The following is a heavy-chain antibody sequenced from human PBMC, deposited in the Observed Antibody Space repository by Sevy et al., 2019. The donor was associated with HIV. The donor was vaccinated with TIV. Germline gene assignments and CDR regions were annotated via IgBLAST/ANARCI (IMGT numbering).Heavy chain of an antibody. CDR3: ARDWPAPRYAQYSSSWHYYFDY. Sequence: ASVKVSCKASGGTFSSYAISWVRQAPGQGLEWMGGIIPIFGTANYAQKFQGRVTITADESTSTAYMELSSLRSEDTAVYYCARDWPAPRYAQYSSSWHYYFDYWGQRTLVTVSS. CDR2: IIPIFGTA. J-gene: IGHJ4*02. V-gene: IGHV1-69*13. D-gene: IGHD6-13*01. CDR1: GGTFSSYA.